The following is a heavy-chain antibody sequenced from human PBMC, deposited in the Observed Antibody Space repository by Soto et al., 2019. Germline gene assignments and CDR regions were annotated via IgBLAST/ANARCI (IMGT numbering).Heavy chain of an antibody. V-gene: IGHV4-34*01. CDR3: ARVNSLRVAGEPTKSKPDSDY. CDR1: GGSFSGYY. Sequence: SETLSLTCAVYGGSFSGYYWSWIRQPPGKGLEWIGEINHSGSTNYNPSLKSRVTISVDTSKNQFSLKLSSVTAADTAVYYCARVNSLRVAGEPTKSKPDSDYWDQGTLDTVSS. CDR2: INHSGST. D-gene: IGHD6-19*01. J-gene: IGHJ4*02.